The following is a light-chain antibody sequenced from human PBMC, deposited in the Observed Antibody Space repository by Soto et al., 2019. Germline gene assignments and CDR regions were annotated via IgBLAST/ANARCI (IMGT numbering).Light chain of an antibody. V-gene: IGKV1-5*03. J-gene: IGKJ1*01. CDR1: QSFDSW. CDR3: QHYDGYS. CDR2: KAS. Sequence: DIHMTQSPSTLSASVGDRVTITCRASQSFDSWLAWYQQKPGKAPNLLIYKASTLESGVPSRFSGSGSGTEFTLTISSLQPDEFATYYCQHYDGYSFGQGTKV.